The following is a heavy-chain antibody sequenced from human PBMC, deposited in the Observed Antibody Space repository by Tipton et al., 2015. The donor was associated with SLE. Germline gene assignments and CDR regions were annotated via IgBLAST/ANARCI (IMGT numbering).Heavy chain of an antibody. CDR2: ISHYTGNT. D-gene: IGHD1-1*01. V-gene: IGHV1-18*01. Sequence: QYGEEGKKPGASVKVSCKASGYTFTSYDIHWVRQAPGQGLEWMGWISHYTGNTDYAQRLQGRVTMTTDTPPTTAYMELRSLRSDDTAVYYCVERYDTFDIWGQGTMVTVSS. J-gene: IGHJ3*02. CDR3: VERYDTFDI. CDR1: GYTFTSYD.